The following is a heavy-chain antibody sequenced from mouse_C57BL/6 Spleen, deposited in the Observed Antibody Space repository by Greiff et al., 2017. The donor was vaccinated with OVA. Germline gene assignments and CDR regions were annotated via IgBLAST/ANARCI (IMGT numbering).Heavy chain of an antibody. Sequence: VQLQQSGAELARPGASVKMSCKASGYTFTSYTMHWVKQRPGQGLEWIGYINPSSGYTKYNQKFKDKATLTADKSSSTAYMQLSSLTSEDSAVYYCARGGTGTGFAYWGQGTLVTVSA. J-gene: IGHJ3*01. CDR2: INPSSGYT. CDR3: ARGGTGTGFAY. V-gene: IGHV1-4*01. CDR1: GYTFTSYT. D-gene: IGHD4-1*01.